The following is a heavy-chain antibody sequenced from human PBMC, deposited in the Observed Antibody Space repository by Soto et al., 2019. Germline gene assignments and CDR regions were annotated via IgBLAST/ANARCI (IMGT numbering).Heavy chain of an antibody. V-gene: IGHV1-69*19. CDR1: GGTFNTYA. CDR3: AREVQVHTPAFVY. D-gene: IGHD2-2*01. J-gene: IGHJ4*02. CDR2: ISPMFGAA. Sequence: QVQLVQSGAEMKKPGSSVKVSCQSSGGTFNTYAMNWVRQAPGQGPEWMGDISPMFGAANYAPKFQGRVTITAHEYTGTSYMQSSSLTSEDTALYFCAREVQVHTPAFVYWGQGTLVTVSS.